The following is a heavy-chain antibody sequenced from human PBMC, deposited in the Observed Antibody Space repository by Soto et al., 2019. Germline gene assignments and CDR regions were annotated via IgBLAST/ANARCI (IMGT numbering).Heavy chain of an antibody. CDR1: GFTFSYYV. CDR3: ARDQGAQSGNFIFDN. J-gene: IGHJ4*02. V-gene: IGHV3-33*01. CDR2: LWYRGRDI. Sequence: GWSLRLSCAASGFTFSYYVMHWVRQSPGKGLEWLAVLWYRGRDILYAASVKGRFTSSRDNSKHTLYLHLHSLRAEDTAVYYCARDQGAQSGNFIFDNCGQGTLGNVSS. D-gene: IGHD1-26*01.